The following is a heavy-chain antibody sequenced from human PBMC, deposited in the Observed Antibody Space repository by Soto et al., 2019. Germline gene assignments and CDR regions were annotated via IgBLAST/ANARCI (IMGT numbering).Heavy chain of an antibody. CDR2: IYHSGST. Sequence: QLQLQESGSGLVKTSQTLSLTCAVSGGSISSGGYSWSWIRQPPGKGLEWIGYIYHSGSTYYNPTLKSRITISVDRSKNQFSLKLSSVTAADTAVYYCARGLPAADPLSVWFDPWGQGTLVTVSS. D-gene: IGHD6-13*01. V-gene: IGHV4-30-2*01. J-gene: IGHJ5*02. CDR1: GGSISSGGYS. CDR3: ARGLPAADPLSVWFDP.